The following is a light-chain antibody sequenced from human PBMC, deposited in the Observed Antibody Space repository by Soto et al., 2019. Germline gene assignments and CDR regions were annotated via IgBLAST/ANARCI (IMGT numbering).Light chain of an antibody. Sequence: AIQMTQSPSSLSASVGDRVTITCRASQDIRSGLGRYQQRPGKAPKLLIYAASSLKSGVPSRGSGSGSGTDFTLPISSLQPEDVATYYCLQDHNYPWTFGQGTKV. CDR1: QDIRSG. J-gene: IGKJ1*01. V-gene: IGKV1-6*01. CDR3: LQDHNYPWT. CDR2: AAS.